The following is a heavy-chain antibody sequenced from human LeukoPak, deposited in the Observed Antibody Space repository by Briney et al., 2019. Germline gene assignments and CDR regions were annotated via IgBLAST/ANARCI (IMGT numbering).Heavy chain of an antibody. V-gene: IGHV4-59*12. Sequence: SETLSLTCTVSGGSISSYYWSWIRQPPGKGLEWIGYIYYSGSTNYNPSLKSRVTISVDTSKNQFSLKLSSVTAADTAVYYCARLLTYYYDSSGPDPAYCFDYWGQGTLVTVSS. CDR1: GGSISSYY. CDR2: IYYSGST. D-gene: IGHD3-22*01. J-gene: IGHJ4*02. CDR3: ARLLTYYYDSSGPDPAYCFDY.